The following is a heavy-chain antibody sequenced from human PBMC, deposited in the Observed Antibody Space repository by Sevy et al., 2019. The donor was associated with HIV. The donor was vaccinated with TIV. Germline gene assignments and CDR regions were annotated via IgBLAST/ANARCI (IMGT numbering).Heavy chain of an antibody. D-gene: IGHD6-19*01. J-gene: IGHJ4*02. CDR2: ITDSGGTT. V-gene: IGHV3-23*01. CDR1: GFTFSSYG. CDR3: AKDSGWTHVY. Sequence: GGSLRLSCAASGFTFSSYGMSWVSQAPGKGLEWVAGITDSGGTTYYADSVKGRFTISRDNSKNTLSLQMNSLRAEDTAIYYCAKDSGWTHVYWGQGTLVTVSS.